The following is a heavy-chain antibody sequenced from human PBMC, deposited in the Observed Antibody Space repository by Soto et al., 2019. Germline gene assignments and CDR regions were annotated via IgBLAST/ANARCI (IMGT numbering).Heavy chain of an antibody. CDR1: GGSISSYY. CDR3: ARRRPAVAGNYYYYMDV. D-gene: IGHD6-19*01. Sequence: SETLSLTCTVSGGSISSYYWSWIRQPPGKGLEWIGYIYYSGSTNYNPSLKSRVTISVDTSKNQFSLKLSSVTAADTAVYYCARRRPAVAGNYYYYMDVWDKGTTVTVSS. J-gene: IGHJ6*03. V-gene: IGHV4-59*12. CDR2: IYYSGST.